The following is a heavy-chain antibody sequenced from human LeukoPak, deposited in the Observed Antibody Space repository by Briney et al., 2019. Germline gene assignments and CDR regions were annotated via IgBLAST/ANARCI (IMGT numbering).Heavy chain of an antibody. J-gene: IGHJ4*02. CDR3: ATALGYDILTGYYGY. V-gene: IGHV1-24*01. CDR2: FDPEDGET. D-gene: IGHD3-9*01. Sequence: ASVKVSCKVSGYTLTELSMHWVRQAPGKGLEWMGGFDPEDGETIYAQKFQGRVTMTEDTSTDIAYMELSSLRSEDTAVYYCATALGYDILTGYYGYWGQGTLVTVSS. CDR1: GYTLTELS.